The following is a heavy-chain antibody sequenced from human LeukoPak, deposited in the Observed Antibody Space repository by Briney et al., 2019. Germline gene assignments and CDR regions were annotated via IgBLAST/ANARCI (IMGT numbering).Heavy chain of an antibody. CDR2: IYYSGST. CDR1: GGSISSGDYY. J-gene: IGHJ4*02. D-gene: IGHD4-11*01. Sequence: PSQTLSLTCTVSGGSISSGDYYWSWIRQPPGKGLEWIGYIYYSGSTYYNPSLKSQVTISVDTSKNQFSLKLSSVTAADTAVYYCAREGYSNGSIYYWGQGTLVTVSS. V-gene: IGHV4-30-4*08. CDR3: AREGYSNGSIYY.